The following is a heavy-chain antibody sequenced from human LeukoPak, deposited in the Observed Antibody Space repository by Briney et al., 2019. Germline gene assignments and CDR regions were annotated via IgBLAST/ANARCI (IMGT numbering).Heavy chain of an antibody. CDR3: ARGILGAMVENQTNYFDY. J-gene: IGHJ4*02. D-gene: IGHD5-18*01. V-gene: IGHV4-34*01. CDR2: INHSGST. Sequence: SETLSLTCAVYGGSFSGYYWSWIRQPPGKGLEWIGEINHSGSTNYTPSLKSRVTISVDTSKNQFSLKLSSVTAADTAVYYCARGILGAMVENQTNYFDYWGQGTLVTVSS. CDR1: GGSFSGYY.